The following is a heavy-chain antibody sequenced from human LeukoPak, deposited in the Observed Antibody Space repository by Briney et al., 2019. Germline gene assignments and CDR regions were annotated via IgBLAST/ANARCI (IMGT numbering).Heavy chain of an antibody. CDR3: AKDGSSGIAATADAFDI. J-gene: IGHJ3*02. CDR1: GFTFNNYA. CDR2: ISGSGGGT. Sequence: GGSLRLSCAASGFTFNNYAMTWVRQAPGKGLEWVSAISGSGGGTYNADSVKGRFTISRDNSKNTLYLQMNSLRAEDAAVYYCAKDGSSGIAATADAFDIWGQGTMVTVSS. D-gene: IGHD6-13*01. V-gene: IGHV3-23*01.